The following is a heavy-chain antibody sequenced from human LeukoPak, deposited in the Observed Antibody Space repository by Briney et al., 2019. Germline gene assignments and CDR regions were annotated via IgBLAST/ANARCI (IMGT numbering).Heavy chain of an antibody. CDR3: AKDGGLWVSAHWGDS. CDR2: ISGSGGST. D-gene: IGHD7-27*01. J-gene: IGHJ4*02. V-gene: IGHV3-23*01. Sequence: GGSLRLSCAASGFTFSSYAMSWVRQTPGKGLEWVSAISGSGGSTYYADSVKGRFTVSRDNSKNTLFLQMNSLRAEDTAVYYCAKDGGLWVSAHWGDSWGRGTLVTVSS. CDR1: GFTFSSYA.